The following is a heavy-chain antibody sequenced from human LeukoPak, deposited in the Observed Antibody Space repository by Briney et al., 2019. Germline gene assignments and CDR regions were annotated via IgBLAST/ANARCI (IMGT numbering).Heavy chain of an antibody. CDR3: AKTHCGGGSCDKFDS. D-gene: IGHD2-21*01. J-gene: IGHJ5*01. CDR2: VYASATT. CDR1: GASIGTYF. Sequence: SETLSLTCTVSGASIGTYFWSWIWQPAGKRMEWIGRVYASATTYYNPSLRSRVTLSIDTSKNQFSLSLNSVTAADTAVYYCAKTHCGGGSCDKFDSWGQGILVTVSS. V-gene: IGHV4-4*07.